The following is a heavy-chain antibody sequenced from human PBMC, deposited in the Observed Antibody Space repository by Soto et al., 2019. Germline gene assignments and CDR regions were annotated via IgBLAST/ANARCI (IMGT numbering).Heavy chain of an antibody. V-gene: IGHV4-61*01. CDR3: ARGGPIVIVPADALRFDP. J-gene: IGHJ5*02. CDR1: GVSVSSVSYY. D-gene: IGHD2-2*01. Sequence: QVQLQESGPGLVKPSETLSLTCSVSGVSVSSVSYYWNWIRQAPGKGLEWIGYIFYSGSTNYNPSLTSRVTISVDTSKNQFSLKLTSMTAADTAVYYCARGGPIVIVPADALRFDPWGQGTLVTVSS. CDR2: IFYSGST.